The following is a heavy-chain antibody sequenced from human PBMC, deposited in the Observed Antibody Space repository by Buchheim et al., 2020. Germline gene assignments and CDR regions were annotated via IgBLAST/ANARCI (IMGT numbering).Heavy chain of an antibody. CDR1: GYTFTSYY. V-gene: IGHV1-46*01. Sequence: QVQLVQSGAEVKKPGASVKVSCKASGYTFTSYYMNWVRQAPGQGLEWMGIINPSGGSTSYAQKFQGRVTMTRDTSTSTVYMELSSLRSEDTAVYYCARDSRGGRKDIVLMVYAHYYYYDYMDVWGKGTT. J-gene: IGHJ6*03. CDR2: INPSGGST. CDR3: ARDSRGGRKDIVLMVYAHYYYYDYMDV. D-gene: IGHD2-8*01.